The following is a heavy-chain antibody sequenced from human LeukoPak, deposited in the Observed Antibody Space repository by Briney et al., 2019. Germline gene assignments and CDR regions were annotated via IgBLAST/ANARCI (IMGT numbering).Heavy chain of an antibody. CDR3: ARSDTVMASFFDY. J-gene: IGHJ4*02. D-gene: IGHD5-18*01. Sequence: GGSLRLSCAASGFTFSSYAMHWVRQAPGKGLEWVAVISYDGSNKYYADSVKGRFTISRDNSKNTLYLQMNSLRAEDTAVYYCARSDTVMASFFDYWGQGTLVTVSS. CDR2: ISYDGSNK. CDR1: GFTFSSYA. V-gene: IGHV3-30-3*01.